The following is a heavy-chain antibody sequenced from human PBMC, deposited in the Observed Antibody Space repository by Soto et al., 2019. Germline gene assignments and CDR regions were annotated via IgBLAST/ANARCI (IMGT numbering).Heavy chain of an antibody. V-gene: IGHV1-69*13. CDR3: ASLEGMQYYYGMDV. Sequence: ASVKVSCKASGGTFSSYAVSWVRQAPGQGLEWMGGIIPIFGTANYAQKFQGRVTITADESTSTAYMELSSLRSEDTAVYYCASLEGMQYYYGMDVWGQGTTVTVSS. CDR2: IIPIFGTA. CDR1: GGTFSSYA. D-gene: IGHD2-8*01. J-gene: IGHJ6*02.